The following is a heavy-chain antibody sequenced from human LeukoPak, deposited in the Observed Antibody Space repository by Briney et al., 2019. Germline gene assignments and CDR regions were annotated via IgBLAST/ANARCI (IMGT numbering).Heavy chain of an antibody. V-gene: IGHV3-7*01. D-gene: IGHD3-22*01. CDR2: IKQDGSEK. CDR1: GFTFSSYW. Sequence: PGGSLRLSCAASGFTFSSYWMSWVRQAPGKGLEWVANIKQDGSEKYYVDSVKGRFTISRDNAKNSLYLQMNSLRAEDTAVYCCARDRPYYDSSGPYAFDIWGQGTMVTVSS. CDR3: ARDRPYYDSSGPYAFDI. J-gene: IGHJ3*02.